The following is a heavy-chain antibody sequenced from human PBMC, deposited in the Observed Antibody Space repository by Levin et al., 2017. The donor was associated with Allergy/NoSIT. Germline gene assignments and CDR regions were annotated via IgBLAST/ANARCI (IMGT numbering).Heavy chain of an antibody. CDR3: ASLSGCDARGRY. D-gene: IGHD2-21*02. CDR2: VSSDGSNI. J-gene: IGHJ4*02. CDR1: GFLFNTYW. V-gene: IGHV3-74*03. Sequence: GESLKISCEASGFLFNTYWMHWVRQVPGEGLEWVSRVSSDGSNIAYADSVKGRCTISRDNAKNTLYLQLNSLRADDSAIYYCASLSGCDARGRYWGRGTLVTVSS.